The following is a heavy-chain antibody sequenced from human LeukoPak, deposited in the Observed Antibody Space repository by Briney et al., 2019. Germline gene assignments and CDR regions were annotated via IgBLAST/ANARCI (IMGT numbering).Heavy chain of an antibody. CDR3: ARAPSEIGGYYPEYFRH. Sequence: GGSLRLSCAPSGFSFSSYWMHWVRQAPGKGLVWVSRIKSDGNTNYADSVKGRFTISRDNAKNTVSLQMKGLRAEDTGVYYCARAPSEIGGYYPEYFRHWGQGTLVTVSS. CDR1: GFSFSSYW. D-gene: IGHD3-22*01. J-gene: IGHJ1*01. V-gene: IGHV3-74*01. CDR2: IKSDGNT.